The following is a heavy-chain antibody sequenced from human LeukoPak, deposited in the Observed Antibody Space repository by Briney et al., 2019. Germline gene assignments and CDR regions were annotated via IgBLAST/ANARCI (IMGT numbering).Heavy chain of an antibody. D-gene: IGHD2-21*01. CDR1: GGSFSGYY. J-gene: IGHJ4*02. CDR2: INHSGST. V-gene: IGHV4-34*01. Sequence: SETLSLTCAVYGGSFSGYYWSWIRQPPGKGLEWIGEINHSGSTNYNPSLKSRVTISVDTSKNQFSLKLSSVTAADTAVYYCARGEWVKGPVGYWGQGTLVTVSS. CDR3: ARGEWVKGPVGY.